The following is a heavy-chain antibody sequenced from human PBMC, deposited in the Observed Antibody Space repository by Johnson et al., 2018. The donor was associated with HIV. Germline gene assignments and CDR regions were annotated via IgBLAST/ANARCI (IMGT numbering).Heavy chain of an antibody. J-gene: IGHJ3*02. D-gene: IGHD2-15*01. CDR3: ARSKDCSGGSCPDAFDI. Sequence: QVQLVESGGGLVKPGGSLRLSCAASGFSFGDYYMSWIRQSPGKGLEWFAYISSSGETRYYADSVKGRFTLSRDNAKNSLYLQMNSRRVEDTAVYYCARSKDCSGGSCPDAFDIWGQGTMLIVSS. CDR2: ISSSGETR. V-gene: IGHV3-11*04. CDR1: GFSFGDYY.